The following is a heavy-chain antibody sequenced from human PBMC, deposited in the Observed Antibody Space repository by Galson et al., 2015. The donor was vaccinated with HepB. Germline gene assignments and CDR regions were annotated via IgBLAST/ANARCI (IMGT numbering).Heavy chain of an antibody. D-gene: IGHD5-12*01. CDR1: GYAFTSYA. J-gene: IGHJ4*02. CDR3: ARALDSGYDYAVDY. V-gene: IGHV7-4-1*02. CDR2: INTNTGNP. Sequence: SVKVSCKASGYAFTSYAMNWVRQAPGQGLEWMGWINTNTGNPTYAQGFTGRFVFSLDTSVSTAYLQISSLKAEDTAVYYCARALDSGYDYAVDYWGQGTLVTVSS.